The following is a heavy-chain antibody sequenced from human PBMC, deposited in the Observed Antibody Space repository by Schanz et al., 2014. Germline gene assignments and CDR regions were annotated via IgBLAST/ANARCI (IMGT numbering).Heavy chain of an antibody. D-gene: IGHD3-10*01. J-gene: IGHJ3*02. CDR1: GGSASSGGDY. V-gene: IGHV4-31*03. CDR2: ISYSGST. CDR3: ARDRGHGGLPGDI. Sequence: QVQLQESGPGLVKPSQTLSLTCTVSGGSASSGGDYWSWIRQHPGKGLEWIGFISYSGSTYYNPSLKRRVTISVDTSKNQFSLNLSSTTAADTAVYYCARDRGHGGLPGDIWGQGTMVTVSS.